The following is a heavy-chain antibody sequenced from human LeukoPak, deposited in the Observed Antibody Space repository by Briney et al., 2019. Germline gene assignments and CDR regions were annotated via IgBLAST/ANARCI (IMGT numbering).Heavy chain of an antibody. CDR1: GYTFTDSH. CDR2: INLNTGGT. D-gene: IGHD6-19*01. J-gene: IGHJ4*02. V-gene: IGHV1-2*02. CDR3: VTEVSDWKRFDY. Sequence: ASVKVSCTASGYTFTDSHMHWVRQAPGQGLEWMSCINLNTGGTCYGHTFQGRVTMTRDTSINTAYMELSRLRSDDTAVYYCVTEVSDWKRFDYWGQGTLVTVSS.